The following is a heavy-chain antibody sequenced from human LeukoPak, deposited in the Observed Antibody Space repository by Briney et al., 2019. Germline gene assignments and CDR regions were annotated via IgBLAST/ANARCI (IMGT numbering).Heavy chain of an antibody. V-gene: IGHV3-30*18. Sequence: GGSPRLSCAASGFTFSSYGMHWVRQAPGKGLEWVAVISYDGSNKYYADSVKGRFTISRDNSKNTLYPQMNSLRAEDTAVYYCAKDVKAGSAAGTVDYWGQGTLVTVSS. D-gene: IGHD6-13*01. CDR2: ISYDGSNK. CDR3: AKDVKAGSAAGTVDY. CDR1: GFTFSSYG. J-gene: IGHJ4*02.